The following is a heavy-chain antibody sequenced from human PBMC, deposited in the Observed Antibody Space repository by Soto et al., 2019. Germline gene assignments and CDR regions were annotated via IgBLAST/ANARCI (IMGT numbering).Heavy chain of an antibody. J-gene: IGHJ6*02. Sequence: GESLKISCKGSGYSFTSYWISWVRQMPGKGLEWMGRIDPSDSYTNYSPSFQGHVTISADKSISTAYLQWSSLKASDTAMYYCARHKPVRGSDYYYGMDVWGQGTTVTAP. CDR3: ARHKPVRGSDYYYGMDV. CDR1: GYSFTSYW. CDR2: IDPSDSYT. D-gene: IGHD3-10*01. V-gene: IGHV5-10-1*01.